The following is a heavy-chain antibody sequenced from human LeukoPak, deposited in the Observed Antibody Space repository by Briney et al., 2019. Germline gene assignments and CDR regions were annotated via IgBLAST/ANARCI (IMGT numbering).Heavy chain of an antibody. V-gene: IGHV3-73*01. CDR2: IASKGKNYAT. CDR3: SRSGGDGATGE. CDR1: GFTFSASA. J-gene: IGHJ4*02. Sequence: GGSLRRSCATSGFTFSASAIKWVRQASGKGLEWVGRIASKGKNYATEYAASVKGRFTISRDDSKNTAYLQMNSLKTEDTAVYYCSRSGGDGATGEWGQGTLVTVSS. D-gene: IGHD1-26*01.